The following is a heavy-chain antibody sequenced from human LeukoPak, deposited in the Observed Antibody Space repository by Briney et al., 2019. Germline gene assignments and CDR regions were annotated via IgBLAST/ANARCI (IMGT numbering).Heavy chain of an antibody. J-gene: IGHJ4*02. Sequence: ASVKVSCKASGYTFTSXDINWVRQATGQGXXXMGWMNPNSGNTGYAQKFQGRVTMTRNTSISTAYMELSSLRSEDTAVYYCARGGYYYDSSGYYSYWGQGTLVTVSS. CDR3: ARGGYYYDSSGYYSY. CDR2: MNPNSGNT. D-gene: IGHD3-22*01. V-gene: IGHV1-8*01. CDR1: GYTFTSXD.